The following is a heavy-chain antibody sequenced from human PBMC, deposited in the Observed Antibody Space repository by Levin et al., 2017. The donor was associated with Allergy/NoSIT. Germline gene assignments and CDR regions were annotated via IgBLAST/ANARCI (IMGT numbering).Heavy chain of an antibody. CDR2: IYSGGTT. CDR3: ARAASGTYYIYDS. CDR1: GFIVSSHC. Sequence: GESLKISCVASGFIVSSHCMSWVRQAPGKGLEWVSVIYSGGTTNYADSVKGRFTISRDNSKNTLYLQLDSLRAEDTAMYYCARAASGTYYIYDSWGQGTLVTVSS. D-gene: IGHD1-26*01. J-gene: IGHJ5*01. V-gene: IGHV3-53*01.